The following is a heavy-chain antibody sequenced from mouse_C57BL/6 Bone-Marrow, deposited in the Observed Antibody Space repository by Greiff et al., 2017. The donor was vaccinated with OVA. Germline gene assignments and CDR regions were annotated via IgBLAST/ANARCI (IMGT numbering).Heavy chain of an antibody. J-gene: IGHJ1*03. D-gene: IGHD1-1*01. CDR3: ARFYYYGSDWYFDV. CDR2: IYYSGTI. V-gene: IGHV3-5*01. Sequence: DVKLVESGPGLVKPSQTVFLTCTVTGISITTGNYRWSWIRQFPGNKLEWIGYIYYSGTITYNPSPTSRTTITRDTPKNQFFLEMNSLTAEDTATYYCARFYYYGSDWYFDVWGTGTTVTVSS. CDR1: GISITTGNYR.